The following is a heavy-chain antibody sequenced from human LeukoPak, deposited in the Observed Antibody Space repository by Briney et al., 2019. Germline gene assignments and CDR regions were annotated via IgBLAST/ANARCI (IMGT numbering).Heavy chain of an antibody. Sequence: GGSLRLSCAASGFAFSSYSMNRVRQAPGRGLEWISYISSGSRTIYYADSVEGRFTISRDNGKNSLYLLLNNLRADDTAVYFCVRESITGHRDFDYWGQGTLITVSS. CDR2: ISSGSRTI. V-gene: IGHV3-48*01. D-gene: IGHD1-20*01. CDR1: GFAFSSYS. CDR3: VRESITGHRDFDY. J-gene: IGHJ4*02.